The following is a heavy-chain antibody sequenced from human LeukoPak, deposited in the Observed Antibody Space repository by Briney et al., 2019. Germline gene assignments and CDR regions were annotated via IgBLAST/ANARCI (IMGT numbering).Heavy chain of an antibody. D-gene: IGHD3-10*01. CDR2: ISGSSNIK. CDR3: ARGIFYGSGSQSFDY. CDR1: GFTFSYYS. Sequence: PGGSLRLSCAASGFTFSYYSMSWIRQAPGKGLEWISYISGSSNIKYFADSVKGRFTISRDNAKESLYLQMDSLRAEDTAFYYCARGIFYGSGSQSFDYWGRGTLVTVSS. V-gene: IGHV3-48*01. J-gene: IGHJ4*02.